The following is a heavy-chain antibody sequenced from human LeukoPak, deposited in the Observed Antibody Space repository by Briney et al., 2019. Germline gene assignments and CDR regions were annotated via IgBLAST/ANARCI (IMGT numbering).Heavy chain of an antibody. J-gene: IGHJ4*02. D-gene: IGHD3-22*01. CDR3: AKDYYDSSGYYYFDY. CDR2: IIPIFGTA. Sequence: SVKVSCKASGGTFSSYAISWVRQAPGQGLEWMGGIIPIFGTANYAQKFQGRVTITADESTSTAYMELSSLRSEDTAVYYCAKDYYDSSGYYYFDYWGQGTLVTVSS. CDR1: GGTFSSYA. V-gene: IGHV1-69*13.